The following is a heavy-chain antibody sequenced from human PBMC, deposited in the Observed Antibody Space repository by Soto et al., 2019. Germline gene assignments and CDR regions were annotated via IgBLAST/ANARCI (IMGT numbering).Heavy chain of an antibody. CDR2: IIPIFGTA. D-gene: IGHD6-13*01. J-gene: IGHJ6*02. CDR3: AREGIAAAGFAYYYYGMDV. CDR1: GGTFSSYA. V-gene: IGHV1-69*06. Sequence: GASVKVSCKASGGTFSSYAISWVRQAPGQGLEWMGGIIPIFGTANCAQKFQGRVTITADKSTSTAYMELRSLRSDDTAVYYCAREGIAAAGFAYYYYGMDVWGQGTTVTVSS.